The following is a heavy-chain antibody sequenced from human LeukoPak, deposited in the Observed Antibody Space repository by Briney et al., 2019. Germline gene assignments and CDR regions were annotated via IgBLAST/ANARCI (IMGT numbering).Heavy chain of an antibody. CDR1: GFTFSNYW. J-gene: IGHJ4*02. D-gene: IGHD3-22*01. CDR2: ISYDGSNK. CDR3: AKDFVYYDSSGYFDY. V-gene: IGHV3-30*18. Sequence: AGGSLRLSCAASGFTFSNYWMTWVRQAPGKGLEWVAVISYDGSNKYYADSVKGRFTISRDNSKNTLYLQMNSLRAEDTAVYYCAKDFVYYDSSGYFDYWGQGTLVTVSS.